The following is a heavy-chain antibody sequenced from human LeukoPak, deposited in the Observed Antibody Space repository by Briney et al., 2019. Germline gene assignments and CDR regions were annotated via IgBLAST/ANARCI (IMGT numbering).Heavy chain of an antibody. CDR2: IYSGGST. J-gene: IGHJ5*02. V-gene: IGHV3-66*01. D-gene: IGHD1-26*01. CDR1: GFTVSSNY. Sequence: GGSLRLSCAASGFTVSSNYMSWVRQAPGKGLEWVSVIYSGGSTYYADSVKGRFTISRDNSKNTLYLQMNSLRAEDTAVYYCAKDPSPGAGGTDNWFDPWGQGTLVTVSS. CDR3: AKDPSPGAGGTDNWFDP.